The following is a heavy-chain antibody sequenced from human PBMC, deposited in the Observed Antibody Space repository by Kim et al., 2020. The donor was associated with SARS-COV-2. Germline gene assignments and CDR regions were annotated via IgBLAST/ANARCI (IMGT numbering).Heavy chain of an antibody. V-gene: IGHV4-39*01. Sequence: NPSLKSRVTISVDTSKNQFSLKLSSVTAADTAVYYCARGSSGWYEFWFDPWGQGTLVTVSS. J-gene: IGHJ5*02. CDR3: ARGSSGWYEFWFDP. D-gene: IGHD6-19*01.